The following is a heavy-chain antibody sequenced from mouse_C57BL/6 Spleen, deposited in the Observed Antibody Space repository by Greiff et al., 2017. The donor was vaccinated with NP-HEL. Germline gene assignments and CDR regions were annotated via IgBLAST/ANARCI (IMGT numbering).Heavy chain of an antibody. D-gene: IGHD2-14*01. J-gene: IGHJ1*03. CDR3: ARGGNWYFDV. V-gene: IGHV1-4*01. CDR2: INPSSGYT. Sequence: VQLQESGAELARPGASVKMSCKASGYTFTSYTMHWVKQRPGQGLEWIGYINPSSGYTKYNQKFKDKATLTADKSSSTAYMQLSSLTSEDSAVYYCARGGNWYFDVWGTGTTVTVSS. CDR1: GYTFTSYT.